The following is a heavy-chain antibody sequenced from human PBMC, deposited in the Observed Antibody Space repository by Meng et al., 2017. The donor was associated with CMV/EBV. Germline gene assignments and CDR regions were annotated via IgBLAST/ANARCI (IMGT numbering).Heavy chain of an antibody. CDR3: AKDADSSSWYMYYGMDV. J-gene: IGHJ6*02. D-gene: IGHD6-13*01. CDR2: ISCNSGSI. CDR1: GFTFDDYA. V-gene: IGHV3-9*01. Sequence: SLKISCAASGFTFDDYAMHWVRQAPGKGLEWVSGISCNSGSIGYADSVKGRFTISRDNAKDSLYLQMNSLRAEDTALYYCAKDADSSSWYMYYGMDVWGQGTTVTVSS.